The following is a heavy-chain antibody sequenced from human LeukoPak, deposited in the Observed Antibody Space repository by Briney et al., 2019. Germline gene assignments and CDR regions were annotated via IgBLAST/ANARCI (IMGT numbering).Heavy chain of an antibody. CDR1: GGSISSSSYY. V-gene: IGHV4-39*07. CDR3: ARVRDGYNLFDDAFDI. CDR2: IYYSGST. D-gene: IGHD5-24*01. Sequence: SETLSLTCTVSGGSISSSSYYWGWIRQPPGKGLEWIGSIYYSGSTYYNPSLKSRVTISVDTSKNQFSLKLSSATAADTAVYYCARVRDGYNLFDDAFDIWGQGTMVTVSS. J-gene: IGHJ3*02.